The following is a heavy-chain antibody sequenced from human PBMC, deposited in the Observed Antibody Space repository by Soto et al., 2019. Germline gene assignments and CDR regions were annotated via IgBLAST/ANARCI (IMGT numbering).Heavy chain of an antibody. D-gene: IGHD4-17*01. Sequence: ASETLSLTCAVSGGSISSDDYYWTWIRQPPGKGLEWIGCIHYSGNTYYNPSLKSRVTISVDTSKNQFSLKLSSVTAADTAVYYCASMTTVIDYWGQGTLVTVSS. CDR1: GGSISSDDYY. CDR2: IHYSGNT. J-gene: IGHJ4*02. CDR3: ASMTTVIDY. V-gene: IGHV4-30-4*01.